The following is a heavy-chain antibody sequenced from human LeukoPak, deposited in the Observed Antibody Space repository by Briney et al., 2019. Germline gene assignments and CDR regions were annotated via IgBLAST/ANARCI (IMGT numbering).Heavy chain of an antibody. CDR1: GGSINSYY. D-gene: IGHD2-8*01. CDR2: FYSSGSP. CDR3: ARNRGNGNWFDP. J-gene: IGHJ5*02. Sequence: PSETLSLTCTVSGGSINSYYWSWIRQPPGKGLEWIGYFYSSGSPNYNPSLKSRVTISVDTSKNQLSLKLSFVTAADTAVYYCARNRGNGNWFDPWGQGTLVTVSS. V-gene: IGHV4-59*01.